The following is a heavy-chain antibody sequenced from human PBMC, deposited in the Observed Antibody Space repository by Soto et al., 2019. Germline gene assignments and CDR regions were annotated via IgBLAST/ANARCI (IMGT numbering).Heavy chain of an antibody. CDR2: INGGNGKT. CDR3: ARAPGIGLHYGMDV. V-gene: IGHV1-3*01. D-gene: IGHD2-15*01. J-gene: IGHJ6*02. Sequence: ASVKVSCKASGYTFMNYGMHWVRQAPGQRFEWMGWINGGNGKTKYSQKFQGRVTITRETSASTAYMELSSLRSEDMAVYYCARAPGIGLHYGMDVWGQGTTVTVSS. CDR1: GYTFMNYG.